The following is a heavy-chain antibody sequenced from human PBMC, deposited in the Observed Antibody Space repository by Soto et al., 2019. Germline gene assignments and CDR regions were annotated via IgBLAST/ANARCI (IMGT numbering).Heavy chain of an antibody. Sequence: QVQLQESGPGLVKPSGTLSLTCAVSGGSISSSNWWSWVRQPPGKGLGWIGELYHSGSTNYNPSLKSRVTISVDKSKNRFSLKLSSVTAADTAVYYCASLAAAGTDGGNDDYGGQGTLVTVSS. J-gene: IGHJ4*02. CDR1: GGSISSSNW. D-gene: IGHD6-13*01. V-gene: IGHV4-4*02. CDR2: LYHSGST. CDR3: ASLAAAGTDGGNDDY.